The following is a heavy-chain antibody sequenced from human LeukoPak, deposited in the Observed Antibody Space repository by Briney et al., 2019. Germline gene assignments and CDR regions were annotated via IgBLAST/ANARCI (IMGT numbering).Heavy chain of an antibody. D-gene: IGHD2-2*02. CDR2: ISAYNGNT. J-gene: IGHJ4*02. V-gene: IGHV1-18*01. CDR3: ARDKDCSSTSCYTGCGY. CDR1: GYTFTSYG. Sequence: ASVKVSCKASGYTFTSYGISWVRQAPGQGLEWMGWISAYNGNTNYAQKLQGRVTMTTDTSTSTAYMELRSLRSDDTAVYYCARDKDCSSTSCYTGCGYWGQGTLVTVSS.